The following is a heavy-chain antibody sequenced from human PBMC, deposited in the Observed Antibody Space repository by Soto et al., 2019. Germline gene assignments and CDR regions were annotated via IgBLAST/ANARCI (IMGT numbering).Heavy chain of an antibody. D-gene: IGHD1-26*01. CDR2: TYYRSKWYN. CDR3: ARGWELLVWAFDI. CDR1: GGSVSSNSAA. J-gene: IGHJ3*02. Sequence: SQTLTLTCTISGGSVSSNSAAWNWIRQSPSRGLEWLGRTYYRSKWYNDYAVSVKSRITINPDTSKNQFSLQLNSVTPEDTAVYYCARGWELLVWAFDIWGQGTMVTVSS. V-gene: IGHV6-1*01.